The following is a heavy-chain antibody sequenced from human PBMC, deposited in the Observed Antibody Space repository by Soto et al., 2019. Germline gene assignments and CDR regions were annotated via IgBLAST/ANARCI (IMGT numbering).Heavy chain of an antibody. CDR1: GFTFSSYW. V-gene: IGHV3-7*01. CDR3: SRVVVLFFFLMIRRPPRSKLFPTRRSSDL. Sequence: GGSLRLSCAASGFTFSSYWMTYVRQAPGKGLEWVANITQDGSEKYYVDSVTGRFTISRDNAKSSLYLHMNSLRAEDTAVYYCSRVVVLFFFLMIRRPPRSKLFPTRRSSDL. CDR2: ITQDGSEK. D-gene: IGHD4-17*01. J-gene: IGHJ2*01.